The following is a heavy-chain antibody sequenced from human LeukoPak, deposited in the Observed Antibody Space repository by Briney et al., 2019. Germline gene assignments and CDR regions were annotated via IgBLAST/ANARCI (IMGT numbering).Heavy chain of an antibody. Sequence: GGSLRLSCVASGFTFSNYWMSWVRQAPGKGLEWVANIKEDGSQKDYVDSVKGRFTISRDNAKNSVYLQMNSLRGEDTAVYYCVSQQVVPHWGQGTRVTVSS. J-gene: IGHJ4*02. V-gene: IGHV3-7*01. CDR2: IKEDGSQK. CDR3: VSQQVVPH. D-gene: IGHD6-13*01. CDR1: GFTFSNYW.